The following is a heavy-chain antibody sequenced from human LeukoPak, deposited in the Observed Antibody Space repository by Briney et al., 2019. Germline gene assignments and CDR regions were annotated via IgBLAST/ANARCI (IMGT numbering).Heavy chain of an antibody. CDR2: IYWDDDK. V-gene: IGHV2-5*02. CDR1: GFSLSTSGVG. J-gene: IGHJ5*02. D-gene: IGHD6-19*01. Sequence: ESGPTLVKPTQTLTLTCTFSGFSLSTSGVGVGWIRQPPGKALEWLALIYWDDDKRYSPSLKSRLTITKDTSKNQVVLTMTNMDPVDTATYYCAHSGGYSSGWYGPPQNWFDPWGQGTLVTVFS. CDR3: AHSGGYSSGWYGPPQNWFDP.